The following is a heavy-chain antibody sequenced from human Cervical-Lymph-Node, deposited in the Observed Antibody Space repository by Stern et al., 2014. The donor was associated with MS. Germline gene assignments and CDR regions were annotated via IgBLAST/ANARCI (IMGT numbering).Heavy chain of an antibody. CDR2: IYTSGST. CDR1: GGSISSYY. J-gene: IGHJ4*02. V-gene: IGHV4-4*07. CDR3: ARDSTASWYDY. Sequence: VQLVESGPGLVKPSETLSLTCTVSGGSISSYYWSWIRQPAGKGLEWIGRIYTSGSTNYNPSLKSRVTISVDTPKNPLSLKLSSVTAADTAVYYCARDSTASWYDYWGQGTLVTVSS. D-gene: IGHD6-13*01.